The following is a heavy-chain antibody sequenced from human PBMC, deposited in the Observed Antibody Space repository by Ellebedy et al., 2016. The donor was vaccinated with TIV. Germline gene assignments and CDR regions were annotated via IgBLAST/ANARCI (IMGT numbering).Heavy chain of an antibody. V-gene: IGHV3-23*01. CDR3: AKSRRGVVAANYFDY. D-gene: IGHD2-15*01. Sequence: GESLKISXAASGFTFSSYAMSWVRQAPGKGLEWVSAISGSGGSTYYADSVKGRFTISRDNSKNTLYLQMNSLRAEDTAVYNCAKSRRGVVAANYFDYWGQGTLVTVSS. CDR1: GFTFSSYA. CDR2: ISGSGGST. J-gene: IGHJ4*02.